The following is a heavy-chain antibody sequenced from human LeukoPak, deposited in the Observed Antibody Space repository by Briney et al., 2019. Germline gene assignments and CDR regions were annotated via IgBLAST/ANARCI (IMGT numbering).Heavy chain of an antibody. V-gene: IGHV3-48*03. Sequence: PGGSLRLSCVASGFTFSSYEMNWVRQAPGKGLEWLSYIGSSDSTTHYADSVKGRFTISRDNAKNSLYLQMNSLRAEDTAVYYCARDLGQYYDTSDNWFDPWGQGTLVTVSS. CDR3: ARDLGQYYDTSDNWFDP. CDR1: GFTFSSYE. CDR2: IGSSDSTT. D-gene: IGHD3-22*01. J-gene: IGHJ5*02.